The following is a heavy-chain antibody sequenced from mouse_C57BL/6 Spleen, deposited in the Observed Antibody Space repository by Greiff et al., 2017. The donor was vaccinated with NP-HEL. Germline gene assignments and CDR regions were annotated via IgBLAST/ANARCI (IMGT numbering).Heavy chain of an antibody. CDR2: LYPGSGST. CDR1: GYTFTSYW. J-gene: IGHJ2*01. D-gene: IGHD2-5*01. V-gene: IGHV1-55*01. CDR3: ARDSNYFDY. Sequence: QVQLQQPGAELVKPGASVKMSCKASGYTFTSYWITWVKQRPGQGLEWIGDLYPGSGSTNYNEKFTSKATLTVDTSSSTAYMQLSSLTSEDSAVYYCARDSNYFDYWGQGTTLTVSS.